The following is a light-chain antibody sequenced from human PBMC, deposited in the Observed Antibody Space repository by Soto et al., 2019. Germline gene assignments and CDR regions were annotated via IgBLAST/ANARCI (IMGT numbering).Light chain of an antibody. V-gene: IGLV2-14*01. Sequence: QSAPTQPASVSGSPGQSITISCTGTSSDVGGYNYVSWCQQHPGKAPKLMIYEVSNRPSGVSNRFSGSKSGNTASLTISGLQAEDEADYYCSSYTSSSTYVFGTGTKVTVL. CDR2: EVS. CDR1: SSDVGGYNY. J-gene: IGLJ1*01. CDR3: SSYTSSSTYV.